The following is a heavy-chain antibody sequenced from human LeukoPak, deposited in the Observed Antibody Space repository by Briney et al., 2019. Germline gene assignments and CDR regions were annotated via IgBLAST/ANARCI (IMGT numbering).Heavy chain of an antibody. V-gene: IGHV3-9*01. Sequence: GGSLRLSCAASGVTFDDYARHWVRQAPGKGLEWVSGISWKSRNIGSVASVKARFTISRDNAKNSLYLKMNSLSAEDTALYYCAKVYSGHENAHDAFDIWGQGTMVTVSS. CDR3: AKVYSGHENAHDAFDI. CDR1: GVTFDDYA. D-gene: IGHD5-12*01. CDR2: ISWKSRNI. J-gene: IGHJ3*02.